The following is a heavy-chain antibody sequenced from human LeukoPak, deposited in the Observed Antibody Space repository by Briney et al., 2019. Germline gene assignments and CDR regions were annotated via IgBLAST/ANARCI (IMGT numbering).Heavy chain of an antibody. Sequence: ASVKVSCKASGYTFTSYDINWVRQATGQGLEWMGWMNPNSGNTGYAQKFQGRVTITRNTSISTAYMELSSLRSEDTAVYYCARGPYYYDSSGYRYYMDAWGKGTTVTVSS. CDR2: MNPNSGNT. D-gene: IGHD3-22*01. CDR1: GYTFTSYD. J-gene: IGHJ6*03. CDR3: ARGPYYYDSSGYRYYMDA. V-gene: IGHV1-8*03.